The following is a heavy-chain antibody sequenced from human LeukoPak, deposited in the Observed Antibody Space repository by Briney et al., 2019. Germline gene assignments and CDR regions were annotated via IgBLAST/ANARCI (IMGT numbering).Heavy chain of an antibody. CDR3: AREWQGGIAAAGTRIEGDY. D-gene: IGHD6-13*01. Sequence: GGSLRLSCAASGFTFSNAWMSWVRQAPGKGLEWVANIKQDGSEKNYVGSVKGRFTISRDNAENSLFLQMNSLRVEDTAVYYCAREWQGGIAAAGTRIEGDYWGQGTLVAVSS. CDR1: GFTFSNAW. V-gene: IGHV3-7*01. J-gene: IGHJ4*02. CDR2: IKQDGSEK.